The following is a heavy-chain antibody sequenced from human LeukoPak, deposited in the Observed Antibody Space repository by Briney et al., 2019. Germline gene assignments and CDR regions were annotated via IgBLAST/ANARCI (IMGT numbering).Heavy chain of an antibody. CDR2: INPSGGST. CDR3: ARTYNWNYIVSS. D-gene: IGHD1-7*01. J-gene: IGHJ4*02. V-gene: IGHV1-46*01. CDR1: GYTFTSYY. Sequence: ASVKVSCKASGYTFTSYYMHWVRQAPGQGLEWMGIINPSGGSTSYAQKFQGRVTMTRDTSTSTVYTELSSLRSEDTAVYYCARTYNWNYIVSSWGQGTLVTVSS.